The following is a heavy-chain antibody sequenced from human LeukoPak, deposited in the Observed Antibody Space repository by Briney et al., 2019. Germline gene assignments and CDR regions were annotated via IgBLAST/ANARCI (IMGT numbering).Heavy chain of an antibody. Sequence: QPGGSLRLSCAASGFTFSSYGMSWVRQAPGKGLEWVSAISGSGGSTYYADSVKGRFTISRDNSKNTLYLQMNSLRAEDTAVYYCAKDRYDSSGYEDYYYYYMDAWGKGTTVTISS. V-gene: IGHV3-23*01. CDR2: ISGSGGST. D-gene: IGHD3-22*01. J-gene: IGHJ6*03. CDR1: GFTFSSYG. CDR3: AKDRYDSSGYEDYYYYYMDA.